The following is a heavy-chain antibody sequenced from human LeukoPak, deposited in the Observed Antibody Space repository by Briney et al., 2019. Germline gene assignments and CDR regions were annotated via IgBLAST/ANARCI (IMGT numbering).Heavy chain of an antibody. CDR2: INPNSGGT. V-gene: IGHV1-2*06. J-gene: IGHJ5*02. CDR3: ARDFPPRAESWLASYYYDSSGSPRWFDP. D-gene: IGHD3-22*01. CDR1: GYTFSTYY. Sequence: ASVNVSCTASGYTFSTYYMHWVRQAPGQGLEWMGRINPNSGGTNYAQKFQGRVTMTRDTSISTAYMELSRLRSDDTAVYYCARDFPPRAESWLASYYYDSSGSPRWFDPWGQGTLVTVSS.